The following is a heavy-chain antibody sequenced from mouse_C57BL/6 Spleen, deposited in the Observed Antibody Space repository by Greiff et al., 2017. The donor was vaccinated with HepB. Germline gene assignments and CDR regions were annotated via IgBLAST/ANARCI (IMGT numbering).Heavy chain of an antibody. CDR1: GYTFTDYE. Sequence: VKLMESGAELVRPGASVTLSCKASGYTFTDYEMHWVKQTPVHGLEWIGAIDPETGGTAYNQKFKGKAILTADKSSSTAYMELRSLTSEDSAVYYCTTLYYDYDGLFDYWGQGTTLTVSS. V-gene: IGHV1-15*01. D-gene: IGHD2-4*01. CDR2: IDPETGGT. J-gene: IGHJ2*01. CDR3: TTLYYDYDGLFDY.